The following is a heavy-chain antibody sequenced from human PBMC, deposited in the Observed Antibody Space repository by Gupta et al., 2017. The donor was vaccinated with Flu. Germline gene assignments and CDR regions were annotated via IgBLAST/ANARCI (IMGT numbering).Heavy chain of an antibody. CDR3: ARDYRRGRIQLWLPYYYYGMDV. V-gene: IGHV1-69*06. D-gene: IGHD5-18*01. CDR1: GGTFSRYA. CDR2: IIPIFGTA. J-gene: IGHJ6*02. Sequence: QLQLVQSGAEVKKPGSSVKVSCKASGGTFSRYAISWVAQAPGQGLSWMGGIIPIFGTANYAQKFQGRVTITADKSTSTACMELSSLRSEDTAVYYCARDYRRGRIQLWLPYYYYGMDVWGQGTTVTVSS.